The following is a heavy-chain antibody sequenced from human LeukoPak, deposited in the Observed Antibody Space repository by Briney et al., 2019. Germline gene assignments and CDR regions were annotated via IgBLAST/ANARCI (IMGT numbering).Heavy chain of an antibody. CDR3: ARMEYSSGWSSWFDP. V-gene: IGHV3-11*06. Sequence: GGSLRLSCAAYGFTFSDYYMSWIRQAPGKGLEWVSYISSSSSYTNYADSVKGRFTISRDNAKNSLYLQMNSLRAEDTAVYYCARMEYSSGWSSWFDPWGQGTLVTVSS. CDR2: ISSSSSYT. D-gene: IGHD6-19*01. J-gene: IGHJ5*02. CDR1: GFTFSDYY.